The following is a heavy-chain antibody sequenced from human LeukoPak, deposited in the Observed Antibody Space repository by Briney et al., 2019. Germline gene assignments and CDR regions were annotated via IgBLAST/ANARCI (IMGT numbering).Heavy chain of an antibody. V-gene: IGHV3-21*01. Sequence: TGGSLRLSCAASGFTFSSHSMDWVRQAPGKGLEWVSSISSSSSYIYYADSVRGRFTISRDSAKNSLYLQMNSLRAEDTAVYYCARDYGFCPRDWGQGTLVTVSS. CDR2: ISSSSSYI. J-gene: IGHJ4*02. D-gene: IGHD3-3*01. CDR3: ARDYGFCPRD. CDR1: GFTFSSHS.